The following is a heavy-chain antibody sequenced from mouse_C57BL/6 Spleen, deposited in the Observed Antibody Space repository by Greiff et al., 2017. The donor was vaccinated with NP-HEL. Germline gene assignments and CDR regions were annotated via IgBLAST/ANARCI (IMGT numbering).Heavy chain of an antibody. CDR2: ISYDGSN. Sequence: EVKLMESGPGLVKPSQSLSLTCSVTGYSITSGYYWNWIRQSPGNKLEWMGYISYDGSNNYNPSLKNRISITRDTSKNQFFLKLNSVTTEDTATYYCARGGIWFAYWGQGTLVTVSA. CDR3: ARGGIWFAY. V-gene: IGHV3-6*01. CDR1: GYSITSGYY. J-gene: IGHJ3*01.